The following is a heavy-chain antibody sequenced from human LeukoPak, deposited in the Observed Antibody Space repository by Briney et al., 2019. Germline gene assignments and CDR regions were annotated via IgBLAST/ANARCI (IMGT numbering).Heavy chain of an antibody. V-gene: IGHV3-33*06. CDR3: ANNFDY. CDR1: GFTFSNYG. Sequence: GGSLRLSCAASGFTFSNYGMHWVRQAPGKGLEWVAVIWHDGSNKYYADSVKGRFTISRDNSKNTLYLQMNSLRAEDTAVYYCANNFDYWGQGTLVAVSS. CDR2: IWHDGSNK. J-gene: IGHJ4*02.